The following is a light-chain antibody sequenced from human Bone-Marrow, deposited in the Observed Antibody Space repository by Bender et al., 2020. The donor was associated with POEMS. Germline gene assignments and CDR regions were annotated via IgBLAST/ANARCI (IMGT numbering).Light chain of an antibody. CDR3: SSYALGNKYV. J-gene: IGLJ1*01. CDR2: EVS. Sequence: QSALTQPPSASGSPGQSVTISCTGTSSDVGGYNYVSWYQQYPGKVPKSIIYEVSKRPSGVPDRFSGSKSGNAASLTVSGLQAEDEADYYCSSYALGNKYVFGTGTKVTVL. V-gene: IGLV2-8*01. CDR1: SSDVGGYNY.